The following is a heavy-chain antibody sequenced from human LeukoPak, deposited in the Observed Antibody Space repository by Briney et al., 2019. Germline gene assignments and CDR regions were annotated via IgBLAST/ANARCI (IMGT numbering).Heavy chain of an antibody. CDR3: ANGWSPDY. J-gene: IGHJ4*02. V-gene: IGHV3-23*01. D-gene: IGHD2-15*01. Sequence: GGSLRLSCAAPGFTFSSYAMSWVRQAPGKGLEWVSGISGSGGSTYYADSVKGRFTIFRDNSKNTLYLQMNSLGAEDTAVYHCANGWSPDYWGRGTLVTVSS. CDR1: GFTFSSYA. CDR2: ISGSGGST.